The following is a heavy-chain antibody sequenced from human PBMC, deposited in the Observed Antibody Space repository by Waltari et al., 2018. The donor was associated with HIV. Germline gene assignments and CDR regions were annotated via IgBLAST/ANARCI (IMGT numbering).Heavy chain of an antibody. CDR3: ARVRRPSGSYYLSY. D-gene: IGHD1-26*01. CDR1: GYTFPSYN. V-gene: IGHV1-8*01. J-gene: IGHJ4*02. Sequence: QVQLVQSGAEVKKPGASVKVSCKASGYTFPSYNIYWVRQAPGQGLEWMGGMNPNTGDTAYAQKFQGRVTMTRNTSMSTAYMELSSLRSEDTAVYYCARVRRPSGSYYLSYWGQGTLVTVSS. CDR2: MNPNTGDT.